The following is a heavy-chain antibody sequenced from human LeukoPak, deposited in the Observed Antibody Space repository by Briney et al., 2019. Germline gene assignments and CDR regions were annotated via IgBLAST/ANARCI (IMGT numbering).Heavy chain of an antibody. J-gene: IGHJ4*02. CDR3: ARGARPVAMRNYFDY. CDR2: ISSSSSTI. V-gene: IGHV3-48*01. CDR1: GFTFSSYR. D-gene: IGHD2-2*01. Sequence: PGGSLRLSCAASGFTFSSYRMNWVRQAPGKGLEWVSYISSSSSTIYYADSVKGRFTISRDNAKNSLYLQMNSLRAEDTAVYYCARGARPVAMRNYFDYWGQGTLVTVSS.